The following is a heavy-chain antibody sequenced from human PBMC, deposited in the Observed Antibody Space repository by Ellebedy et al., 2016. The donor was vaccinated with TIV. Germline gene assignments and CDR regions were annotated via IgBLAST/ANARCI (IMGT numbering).Heavy chain of an antibody. D-gene: IGHD2-15*01. J-gene: IGHJ5*02. CDR3: ARGVGAATIGNYFDP. CDR1: SGSISSYY. V-gene: IGHV4-59*08. Sequence: MPGGSLRLSCTVSSGSISSYYWSWIRQPPGKGLEWIGYIYSGGTTNYNPSLKSRVAISLDTSKNQFSLKLGSVTAADTAVYHCARGVGAATIGNYFDPWGQGTLVTVSS. CDR2: IYSGGTT.